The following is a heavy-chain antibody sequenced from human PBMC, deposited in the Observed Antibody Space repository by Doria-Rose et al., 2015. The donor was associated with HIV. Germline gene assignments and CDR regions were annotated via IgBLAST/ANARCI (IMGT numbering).Heavy chain of an antibody. CDR3: ARIKSSRWYHKYYFDF. Sequence: QVTLKESGPVLVKPTETLTLTCTVSGVSLSSPGMGVSWIRQPPGKALEWLANFFSDDERSYKTSLKSRLTISRGTSKSQVVLTMTDMGPVDTATYYCARIKSSRWYHKYYFDFWGQGTLVIVSA. CDR2: FFSDDER. D-gene: IGHD6-13*01. V-gene: IGHV2-26*01. J-gene: IGHJ4*02. CDR1: GVSLSSPGMG.